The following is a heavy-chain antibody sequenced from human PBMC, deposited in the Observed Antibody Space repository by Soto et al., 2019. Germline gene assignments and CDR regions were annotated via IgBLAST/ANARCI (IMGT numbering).Heavy chain of an antibody. CDR1: GYTLSDYH. D-gene: IGHD1-1*01. V-gene: IGHV1-2*02. CDR2: INPKNGGT. Sequence: GASVKVSCKASGYTLSDYHIHWVRQAPGQGLEWVGWINPKNGGTNYAQKFQGRVTLASDTSVSTAYMELSRLTSDDTAVYYCATHYSPADKESNDPNSRLDPWGPGTLVNGSS. CDR3: ATHYSPADKESNDPNSRLDP. J-gene: IGHJ5*02.